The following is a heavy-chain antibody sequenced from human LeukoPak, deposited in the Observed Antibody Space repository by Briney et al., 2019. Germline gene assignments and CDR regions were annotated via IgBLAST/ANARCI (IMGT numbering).Heavy chain of an antibody. CDR2: FFYSGIT. Sequence: TSETLSLTCTVSGGSISSSSKYWGWIRQSPGKGLEWIGNFFYSGITYYNPSLKSRVTISVDTSKNQFSLNLRSVTAADTAVYYCARHLGMSTMDCWGQGTLVTVSS. D-gene: IGHD5/OR15-5a*01. CDR3: ARHLGMSTMDC. V-gene: IGHV4-39*01. J-gene: IGHJ4*02. CDR1: GGSISSSSKY.